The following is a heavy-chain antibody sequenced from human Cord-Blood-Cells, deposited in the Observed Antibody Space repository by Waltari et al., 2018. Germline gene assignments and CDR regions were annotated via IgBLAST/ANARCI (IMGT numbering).Heavy chain of an antibody. Sequence: EVQLVQSGAEVKKPGESLKISCKGSGYSFTSYWIVWVRQMPGKGLEWMGIIYPGDPDTRYSPSFQGQVTISADKSISTAYLQWSSLKASDTAMYYCARGVGYYYGSGSYYDAFDIWGQGTMVTVSS. D-gene: IGHD3-10*01. CDR1: GYSFTSYW. V-gene: IGHV5-51*01. J-gene: IGHJ3*02. CDR2: IYPGDPDT. CDR3: ARGVGYYYGSGSYYDAFDI.